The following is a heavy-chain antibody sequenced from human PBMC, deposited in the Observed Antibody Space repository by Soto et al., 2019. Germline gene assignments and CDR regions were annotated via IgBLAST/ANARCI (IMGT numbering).Heavy chain of an antibody. CDR1: GYTFTSYG. CDR2: ISAYNGNT. Sequence: ASVKVSCKASGYTFTSYGISWVRQAPGQGLEWMGWISAYNGNTNYAQKLQGRVTMTTDTSTSTAYMELRSLRSDDTAVYYCARLQQLVSYYYYYGMDVWGQGTTVTVSS. J-gene: IGHJ6*02. CDR3: ARLQQLVSYYYYYGMDV. V-gene: IGHV1-18*01. D-gene: IGHD6-13*01.